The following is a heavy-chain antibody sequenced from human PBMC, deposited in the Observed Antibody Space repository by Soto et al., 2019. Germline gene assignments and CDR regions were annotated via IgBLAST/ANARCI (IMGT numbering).Heavy chain of an antibody. Sequence: GASGKVSCKASGYTFPRYDINWVRQATGQGLEWMGWMNPNSGNTGYAQKFQGRVTMTRNTSISTAYMELSSLRSEDTAVYYCARVPLARASDYWGQGTLVTVSS. CDR1: GYTFPRYD. CDR3: ARVPLARASDY. CDR2: MNPNSGNT. V-gene: IGHV1-8*01. J-gene: IGHJ4*02.